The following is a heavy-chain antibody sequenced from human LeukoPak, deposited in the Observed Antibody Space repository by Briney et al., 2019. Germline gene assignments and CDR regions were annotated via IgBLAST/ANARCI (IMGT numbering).Heavy chain of an antibody. V-gene: IGHV4-31*11. CDR3: ARVSPRDYGMDV. CDR2: IYYSGST. CDR1: GGSISSGGYY. D-gene: IGHD5-24*01. Sequence: KSSETLSLTCAVSGGSISSGGYYWSWIRQHPGKGLEWIGYIYYSGSTYYNPSLKSRVTISVDTSKNQFSLKLSSVTAADTAVYYCARVSPRDYGMDVWGQGTTVTVSS. J-gene: IGHJ6*02.